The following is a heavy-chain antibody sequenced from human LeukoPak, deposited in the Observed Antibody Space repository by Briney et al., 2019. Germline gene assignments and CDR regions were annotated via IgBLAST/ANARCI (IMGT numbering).Heavy chain of an antibody. V-gene: IGHV3-21*01. Sequence: GGSLRLSCAASGFTFSSYGMNWVRQAPGKGLEWVSSISSSSSYIYYADSVKGRFTISRDNAKNSLYLQMNSLRAEDTAVYYCARDRIAVAGMVYYYMDVWGKGTTVTVSS. CDR2: ISSSSSYI. D-gene: IGHD6-19*01. CDR1: GFTFSSYG. J-gene: IGHJ6*03. CDR3: ARDRIAVAGMVYYYMDV.